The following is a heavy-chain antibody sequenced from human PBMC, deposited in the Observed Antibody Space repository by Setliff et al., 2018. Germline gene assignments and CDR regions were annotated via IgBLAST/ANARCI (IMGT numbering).Heavy chain of an antibody. J-gene: IGHJ6*03. Sequence: PGGSLRLSCADSGFTFSRYWMHWVRQAPGKGLVWVSRLNEDGSITSYADSVKGRFTISRDNAKNTLYLQMNSLRAEDTGVYYCAKCGGDHCCPLYQYYMDVWGKGTTVTVSS. CDR3: AKCGGDHCCPLYQYYMDV. V-gene: IGHV3-74*03. D-gene: IGHD2-21*02. CDR2: LNEDGSIT. CDR1: GFTFSRYW.